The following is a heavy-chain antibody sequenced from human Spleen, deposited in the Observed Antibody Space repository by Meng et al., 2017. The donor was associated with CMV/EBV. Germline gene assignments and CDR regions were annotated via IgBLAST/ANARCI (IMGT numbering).Heavy chain of an antibody. D-gene: IGHD5-24*01. CDR3: ASDSEMARFDY. CDR2: IIPIFGTA. J-gene: IGHJ4*02. CDR1: GGTFSSNA. V-gene: IGHV1-69*05. Sequence: SCNASGGTFSSNAISWVRQAPGKGLEWMGGIIPIFGTANYAKKFQGRVTITTDESTSTAYMELSSVRSEDTAVYYCASDSEMARFDYWGQGTLVTVSS.